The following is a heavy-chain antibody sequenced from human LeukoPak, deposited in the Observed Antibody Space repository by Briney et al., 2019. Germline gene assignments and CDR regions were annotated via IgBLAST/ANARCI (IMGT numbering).Heavy chain of an antibody. CDR3: ARDPGLMIGELFSWFDP. Sequence: SETLSLTCTVSGGSISSYYWSWIRQPAGKGLEWIRRIYTSGSTNYNPSLKSRVTMSVDTSKNQFSLKLSSVTAADTAVYYCARDPGLMIGELFSWFDPWGQGTLVTVSS. D-gene: IGHD3-10*02. CDR2: IYTSGST. CDR1: GGSISSYY. J-gene: IGHJ5*02. V-gene: IGHV4-4*07.